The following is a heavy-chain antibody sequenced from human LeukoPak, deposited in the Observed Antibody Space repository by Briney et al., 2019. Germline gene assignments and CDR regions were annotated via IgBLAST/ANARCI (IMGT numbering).Heavy chain of an antibody. CDR3: ARDGNWKTSRGNYDY. J-gene: IGHJ4*02. CDR1: GGSISSSSYY. D-gene: IGHD1-1*01. V-gene: IGHV4-39*07. CDR2: IYYSGST. Sequence: SETLSLTCTVSGGSISSSSYYWGWIRQPPGKGLEWIGSIYYSGSTYYNPSLKSRVTISVDTSKNQFSLKLSSVTAADTAVYYCARDGNWKTSRGNYDYWGQGTLVTVSS.